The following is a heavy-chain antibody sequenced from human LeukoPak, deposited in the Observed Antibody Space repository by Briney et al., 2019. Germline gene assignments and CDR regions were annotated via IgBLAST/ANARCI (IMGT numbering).Heavy chain of an antibody. CDR1: GGSSSSSSYY. CDR3: ARPNLRGVIPGYYMDV. J-gene: IGHJ6*03. V-gene: IGHV4-39*01. Sequence: SETLSLTCTVSGGSSSSSSYYWGWIRQPPGKGLEWIGSIYYSGSTYYNPSLKSRVTISVDTSKNQFSLKLSSVTAADTAVYYCARPNLRGVIPGYYMDVWGKGTTVTVSS. D-gene: IGHD3-10*01. CDR2: IYYSGST.